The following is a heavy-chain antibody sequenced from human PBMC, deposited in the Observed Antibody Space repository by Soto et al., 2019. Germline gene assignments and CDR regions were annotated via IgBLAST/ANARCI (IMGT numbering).Heavy chain of an antibody. CDR2: IYYSGST. V-gene: IGHV4-59*01. Sequence: SETLSLTCTVSGGSISSYYWSWIRQPPGKGLEWIGYIYYSGSTNYNPSLKSRVTISVDTSKNQFSLKLSSVTAADTAVYYCARRAHYDLDVWGKGTTVTVSS. D-gene: IGHD3-3*01. CDR3: ARRAHYDLDV. J-gene: IGHJ6*04. CDR1: GGSISSYY.